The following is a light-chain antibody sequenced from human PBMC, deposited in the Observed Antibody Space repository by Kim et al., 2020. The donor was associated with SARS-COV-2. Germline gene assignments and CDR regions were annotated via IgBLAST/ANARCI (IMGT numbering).Light chain of an antibody. J-gene: IGKJ2*01. Sequence: SPGETATLSCRASQTVTSSYLAWYQHKPGQPPRLLIYDSSKRATGIPDRFRGSGSGADFTLTISRLEPEDFAVYFCQQYGNSPQTFGPGTKLEI. CDR3: QQYGNSPQT. CDR1: QTVTSSY. CDR2: DSS. V-gene: IGKV3-20*01.